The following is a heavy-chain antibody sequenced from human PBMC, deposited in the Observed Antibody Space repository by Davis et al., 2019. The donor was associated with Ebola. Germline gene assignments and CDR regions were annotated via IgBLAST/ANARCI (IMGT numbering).Heavy chain of an antibody. J-gene: IGHJ5*02. CDR3: ARQRGDYSNYVSHWFDP. V-gene: IGHV4-59*08. Sequence: SETLSLSCTVSGGSITSHYWSWIWPPPGKGLEWIGYIYYSGSTNYNPSLKSRVTISVDTSKNQFSLKLSSVTAADTAVYYCARQRGDYSNYVSHWFDPWGQGTLVTVSS. CDR1: GGSITSHY. CDR2: IYYSGST. D-gene: IGHD4-11*01.